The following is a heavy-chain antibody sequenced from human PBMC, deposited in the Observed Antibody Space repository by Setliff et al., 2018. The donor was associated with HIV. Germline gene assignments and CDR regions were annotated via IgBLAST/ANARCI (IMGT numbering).Heavy chain of an antibody. Sequence: PGESLRISCKGSGYNFANYYISWVRQKPGKGLEWMGRMDPSDSYTSYHPSFRGHVIMSADRSINTAYLQLNTLQASDSAIYYCARHGEEHPSSFFDPWGQGTLVTVSS. J-gene: IGHJ5*02. V-gene: IGHV5-10-1*01. CDR3: ARHGEEHPSSFFDP. CDR2: MDPSDSYT. CDR1: GYNFANYY. D-gene: IGHD2-15*01.